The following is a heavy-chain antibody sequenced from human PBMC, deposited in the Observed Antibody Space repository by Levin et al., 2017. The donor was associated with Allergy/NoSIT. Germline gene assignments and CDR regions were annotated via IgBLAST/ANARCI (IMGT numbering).Heavy chain of an antibody. J-gene: IGHJ5*02. Sequence: LSLTCTVSGDSISSGNYYWSWVRQHPGKGLEWIGYIHHNGATYYNPSLKSRFTISMDTSNNQVSLNLRSVTAADTAVYYCARVVVGANWFDPWGQGTLVTVSS. CDR3: ARVVVGANWFDP. CDR1: GDSISSGNYY. V-gene: IGHV4-31*03. D-gene: IGHD3-10*01. CDR2: IHHNGAT.